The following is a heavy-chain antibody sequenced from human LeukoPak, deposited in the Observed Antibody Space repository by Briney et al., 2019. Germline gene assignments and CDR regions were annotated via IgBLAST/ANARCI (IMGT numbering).Heavy chain of an antibody. V-gene: IGHV4-61*02. CDR3: ARAGAGYSNYGWFDP. CDR1: GGSISSGSYY. Sequence: SQTLSLTCTVSGGSISSGSYYRSWIRQPAGKGLEWIGRIYTSGSTNYNPSLKSRVTISVDTSKNQFSLKLSSVTAADTAVYYCARAGAGYSNYGWFDPWGQGTLVTVSS. D-gene: IGHD4-11*01. CDR2: IYTSGST. J-gene: IGHJ5*02.